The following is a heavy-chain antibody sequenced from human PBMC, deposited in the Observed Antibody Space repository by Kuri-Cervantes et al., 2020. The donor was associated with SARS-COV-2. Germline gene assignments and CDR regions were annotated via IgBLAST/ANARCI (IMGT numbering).Heavy chain of an antibody. D-gene: IGHD1-1*01. J-gene: IGHJ4*02. CDR3: ARSPLWRFPSVYYFDY. Sequence: SETLSLTCTVSGDSIRGSPYYWGWIRQPPGKGLEWIGSIYYSGSTYYNPSLKSRVTISVDTSKNQFSLKLSSVTAADTAVYYCARSPLWRFPSVYYFDYWGQGTLVTVSS. V-gene: IGHV4-39*01. CDR2: IYYSGST. CDR1: GDSIRGSPYY.